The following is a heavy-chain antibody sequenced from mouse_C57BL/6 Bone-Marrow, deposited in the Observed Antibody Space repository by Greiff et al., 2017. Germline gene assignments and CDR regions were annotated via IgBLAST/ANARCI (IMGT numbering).Heavy chain of an antibody. D-gene: IGHD2-4*01. Sequence: EVKLVESGGGLVQPGESLKLSCESNEYEFPSHDMSWVRKTPEKRLELVAAINSDGGSTSYPDTMERRFIISRDKTKKTLYLQMSSLRAEDTALYYCARSLYDYLFDYWGQGTTLTVSS. CDR2: INSDGGST. CDR1: EYEFPSHD. V-gene: IGHV5-2*03. CDR3: ARSLYDYLFDY. J-gene: IGHJ2*01.